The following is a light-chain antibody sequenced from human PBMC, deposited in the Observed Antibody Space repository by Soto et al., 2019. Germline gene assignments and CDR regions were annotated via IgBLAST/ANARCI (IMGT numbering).Light chain of an antibody. V-gene: IGKV1-33*01. Sequence: DIQMTQSPSSLSASVGDRVTITCQASQDIRNYLNWYQQKPGKAPNLLIYDASNLQAGVPSRFSGSGSGTAFSFTIISLQPEDAATYYCQQYDNHPKFTFGQWTHLEI. J-gene: IGKJ2*01. CDR3: QQYDNHPKFT. CDR2: DAS. CDR1: QDIRNY.